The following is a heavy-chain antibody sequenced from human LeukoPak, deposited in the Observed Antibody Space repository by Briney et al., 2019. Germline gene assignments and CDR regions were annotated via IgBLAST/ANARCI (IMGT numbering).Heavy chain of an antibody. Sequence: QSGGSLRLSSAASGFTLSSYWMRWVRQAPGKGLEGVANINQDGSEKYYVGSVRGRFTISRDNAKNSLFLQMNSLRAEDTAVYYCARVYCSGGSWHAFLDYWGQGTLVTVSS. CDR2: INQDGSEK. CDR1: GFTLSSYW. J-gene: IGHJ4*02. D-gene: IGHD2-15*01. CDR3: ARVYCSGGSWHAFLDY. V-gene: IGHV3-7*01.